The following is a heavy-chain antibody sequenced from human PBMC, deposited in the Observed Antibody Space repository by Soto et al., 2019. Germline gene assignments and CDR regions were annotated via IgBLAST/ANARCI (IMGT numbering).Heavy chain of an antibody. D-gene: IGHD3-3*01. CDR3: AKELTITIFGVVIGRDSYGMDV. CDR1: GLTFSSYG. CDR2: ISYDGSNK. J-gene: IGHJ6*02. Sequence: QPGGSLRLSCAASGLTFSSYGMHWVRQAPGKGLEWVAVISYDGSNKYYADSVKGRFTISRDNSKNTLYLQMNSLRAEDTAVYYCAKELTITIFGVVIGRDSYGMDVWGQGTTVTVSS. V-gene: IGHV3-30*18.